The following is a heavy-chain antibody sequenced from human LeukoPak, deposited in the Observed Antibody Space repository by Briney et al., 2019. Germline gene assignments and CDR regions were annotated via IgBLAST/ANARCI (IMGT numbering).Heavy chain of an antibody. Sequence: GGSLRLSCAASGFTFSSYAMGWVRQAPGKGLEWVSVISGSGGSTYYADSVKGRFTISRDNSKNTLYLQMNSLRVEDTAVYYCAKPMCSSTSCYRYFDYWGQGSPVTVSS. J-gene: IGHJ4*02. D-gene: IGHD2-2*01. CDR3: AKPMCSSTSCYRYFDY. CDR2: ISGSGGST. CDR1: GFTFSSYA. V-gene: IGHV3-23*01.